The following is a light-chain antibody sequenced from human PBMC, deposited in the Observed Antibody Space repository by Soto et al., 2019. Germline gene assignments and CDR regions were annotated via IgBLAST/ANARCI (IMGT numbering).Light chain of an antibody. Sequence: EIVLTQSPGTLSLSPGERATLSCRASQSASSTYVAWYQQKPGQAPRLLINAASTKATGIPDRFNGNGSRTDFTLTISRLEPEDFAVYFCQQFGSSPYTFRQGTKLEIK. CDR3: QQFGSSPYT. V-gene: IGKV3-20*01. CDR2: AAS. CDR1: QSASSTY. J-gene: IGKJ2*01.